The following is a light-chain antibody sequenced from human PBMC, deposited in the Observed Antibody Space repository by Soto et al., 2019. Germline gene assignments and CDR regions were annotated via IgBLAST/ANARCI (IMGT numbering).Light chain of an antibody. CDR1: RGITNY. Sequence: DIQMTQSPSSLSASIGDRVTITCRASRGITNYLAWYKQKPGKFPNPLIYAPSTLQSGVPSRVSGSGSGTDFTLTISSLQPEDVATYYCQKYDGAPFTFGPGTKVDIK. V-gene: IGKV1-27*01. CDR3: QKYDGAPFT. J-gene: IGKJ3*01. CDR2: APS.